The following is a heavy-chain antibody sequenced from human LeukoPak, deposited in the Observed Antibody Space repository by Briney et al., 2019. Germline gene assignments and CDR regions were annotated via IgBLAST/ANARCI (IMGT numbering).Heavy chain of an antibody. D-gene: IGHD3-22*01. CDR2: ISGGGGST. CDR3: AKGHSGYHPGYFDY. J-gene: IGHJ4*02. V-gene: IGHV3-23*01. CDR1: GFTFSSYG. Sequence: PGGSLRLSCAASGFTFSSYGMSWVRQAPGKGLEWVSSISGGGGSTYYADSVKGRFTISRDNAKNSLYLQMNILRAEDIALYYCAKGHSGYHPGYFDYWGQGTLVTVSS.